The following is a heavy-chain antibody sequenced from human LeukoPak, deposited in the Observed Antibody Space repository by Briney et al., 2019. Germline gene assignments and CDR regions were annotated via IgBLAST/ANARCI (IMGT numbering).Heavy chain of an antibody. CDR3: AKGVVDYYDSSGYYPSDL. J-gene: IGHJ5*02. V-gene: IGHV3-23*01. Sequence: GGSLRLSCAGFGFTFNSYAMTWVRQAPGKGLEWVSGISGSGGTTYYADSVKGRFTISRDNFNNTLYLQMNSMRVEDTALYFCAKGVVDYYDSSGYYPSDLWGQGTLVTVSS. CDR1: GFTFNSYA. CDR2: ISGSGGTT. D-gene: IGHD3-22*01.